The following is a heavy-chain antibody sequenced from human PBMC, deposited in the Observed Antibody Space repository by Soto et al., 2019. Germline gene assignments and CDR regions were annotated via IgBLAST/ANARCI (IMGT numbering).Heavy chain of an antibody. CDR2: ISSSGSII. CDR3: ARDLGYYDSSGYFDY. Sequence: VGSLRLSCAASGFTFSDYYMSWIRQAPGKGLEWVSYISSSGSIIYYADSVKGRFTISGDNAKNSLYLQMNSLRAEDAAVYYCARDLGYYDSSGYFDYWGQGTLVSVSS. D-gene: IGHD3-22*01. J-gene: IGHJ4*02. CDR1: GFTFSDYY. V-gene: IGHV3-11*01.